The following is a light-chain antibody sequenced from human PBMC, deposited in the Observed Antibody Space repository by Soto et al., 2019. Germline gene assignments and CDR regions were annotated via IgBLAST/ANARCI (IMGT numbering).Light chain of an antibody. J-gene: IGLJ2*01. Sequence: SVLTQPPSVSGAPGQRVNISCTGSSSNLGAGYDVHWYQQLPGTAPKLIIFGNSNRPSGVPDRLSVSKSGTSAPLSITGLQAQDEADYYYQSYDSSLSGSSVLFGGGTKLTVL. V-gene: IGLV1-40*01. CDR1: SSNLGAGYD. CDR3: QSYDSSLSGSSVL. CDR2: GNS.